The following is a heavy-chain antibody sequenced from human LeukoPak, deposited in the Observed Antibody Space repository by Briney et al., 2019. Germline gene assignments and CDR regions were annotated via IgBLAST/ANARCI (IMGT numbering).Heavy chain of an antibody. CDR1: GFTVSSNY. V-gene: IGHV3-53*01. CDR2: ISGSGGST. Sequence: GGSLRLSCAASGFTVSSNYMSWVRQAPGKGLEWVSAISGSGGSTYYADSVKGRFTISRDNSKNTLYLQMNSLRAEDTAVYYCAREGPYYYGSGSYSLDYWGQGTLVTVSS. CDR3: AREGPYYYGSGSYSLDY. D-gene: IGHD3-10*01. J-gene: IGHJ4*02.